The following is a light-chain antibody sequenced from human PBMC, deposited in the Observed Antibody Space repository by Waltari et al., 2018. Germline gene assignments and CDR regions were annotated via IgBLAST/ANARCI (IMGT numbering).Light chain of an antibody. CDR2: EGS. Sequence: QSALTQPASVSGSPGQSITISCTGTSSDVGRYNLVSWYQQHPGKSPKLMIYEGSKRPSGVSNRCTGSKSGNTASLTIAGRQAEDEADYYCCSYAGIGTLYVFGTGTKVTVL. J-gene: IGLJ1*01. CDR1: SSDVGRYNL. CDR3: CSYAGIGTLYV. V-gene: IGLV2-23*01.